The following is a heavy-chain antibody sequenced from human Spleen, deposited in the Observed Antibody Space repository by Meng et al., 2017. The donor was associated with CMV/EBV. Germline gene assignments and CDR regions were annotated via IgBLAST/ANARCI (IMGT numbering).Heavy chain of an antibody. V-gene: IGHV4-34*01. CDR3: ASRGIPPGGYGMDV. CDR1: DESFSGYY. Sequence: SETLSLTCAVYDESFSGYYRSWIRQPPGKGLEWIGEINHSGTTNFNPSLRSRATISVDTSKNQFSLKLSSVTAADTAVYYCASRGIPPGGYGMDVWGQGTTVTVSS. D-gene: IGHD2-15*01. J-gene: IGHJ6*02. CDR2: INHSGTT.